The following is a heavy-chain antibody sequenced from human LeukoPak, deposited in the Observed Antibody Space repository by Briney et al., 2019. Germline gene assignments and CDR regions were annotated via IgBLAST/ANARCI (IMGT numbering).Heavy chain of an antibody. J-gene: IGHJ6*02. CDR3: ARVGSSGYYYAYYYYYGMDV. V-gene: IGHV1-8*01. CDR1: GYTFTSYD. Sequence: ASVKVSCKASGYTFTSYDINWVRQATGQGLEWMGWMNPNSGNTGYAQKFQGRVTMTRNTSISTACMELSSLRSEDRAVYHCARVGSSGYYYAYYYYYGMDVWGQGTTVTVSS. CDR2: MNPNSGNT. D-gene: IGHD3-22*01.